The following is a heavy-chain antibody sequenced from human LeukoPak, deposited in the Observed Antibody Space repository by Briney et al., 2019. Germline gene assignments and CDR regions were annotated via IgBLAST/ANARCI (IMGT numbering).Heavy chain of an antibody. J-gene: IGHJ4*02. CDR1: GFTFSTYV. D-gene: IGHD2-8*01. V-gene: IGHV3-23*01. CDR2: LSGGGDST. Sequence: GGSLRLSCAASGFTFSTYVVTWVRQAPGKGLEWVSALSGGGDSTYYVDSVKGRFTTSRDNSKNTLYLQMNSLRAEDTAVYYCAKGSSNGRPYYFDYWGQGALVTVSS. CDR3: AKGSSNGRPYYFDY.